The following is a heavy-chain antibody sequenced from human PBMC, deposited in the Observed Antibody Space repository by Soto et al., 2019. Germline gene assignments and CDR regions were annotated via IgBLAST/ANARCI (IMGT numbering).Heavy chain of an antibody. CDR1: GGSISSSNW. J-gene: IGHJ3*02. Sequence: PSETLSLTCAVSGGSISSSNWWSFFRQPPGKGLEWIGEIYHSGSTNYNPSLKSRVTISVDKSKNQFSLKLSSVTAADTAVYYCARDKERDYYDSSGFFHDAFDIWGQGTMVTVSS. CDR2: IYHSGST. V-gene: IGHV4-4*02. D-gene: IGHD3-22*01. CDR3: ARDKERDYYDSSGFFHDAFDI.